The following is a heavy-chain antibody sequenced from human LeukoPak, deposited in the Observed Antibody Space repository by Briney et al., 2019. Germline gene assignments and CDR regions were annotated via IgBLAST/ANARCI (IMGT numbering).Heavy chain of an antibody. CDR2: ISSDGSNK. CDR1: GFTFSSYA. Sequence: PGRSLRLSCAASGFTFSSYAMHWVRQAPGKGLEWVAFISSDGSNKYYADSVKSRFSISRDNSKNTLYLQMNSLRPEDTAVYYCARGRRTLIVGATRNAFDVWGQGTIVTVSS. CDR3: ARGRRTLIVGATRNAFDV. V-gene: IGHV3-30*04. D-gene: IGHD1-26*01. J-gene: IGHJ3*01.